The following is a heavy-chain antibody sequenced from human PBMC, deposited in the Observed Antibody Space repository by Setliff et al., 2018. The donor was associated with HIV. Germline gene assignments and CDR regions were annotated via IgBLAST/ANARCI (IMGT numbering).Heavy chain of an antibody. CDR2: IYYSGST. J-gene: IGHJ4*02. CDR1: GGSISSYY. V-gene: IGHV4-59*01. Sequence: PSETLSLTCTVSGGSISSYYWSWIRQPPGKGLEWIGYIYYSGSTNHNPSLRSRVTISVDTSKNQFSLKLSSVTAADTAVYYCAAGHAPARLDYWGQGTLVTVSS. D-gene: IGHD3-10*01. CDR3: AAGHAPARLDY.